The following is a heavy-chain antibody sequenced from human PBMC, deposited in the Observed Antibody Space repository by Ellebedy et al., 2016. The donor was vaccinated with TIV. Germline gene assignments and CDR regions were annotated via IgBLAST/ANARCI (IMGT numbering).Heavy chain of an antibody. D-gene: IGHD2-8*02. CDR1: GYTFTSYD. Sequence: ASVKVSCXASGYTFTSYDINWVRQATGQGLEWMGWMNPNSGNTGYAQKFQGRVTMTRNTSISTSYMELSSLRSEDTAVYYCARRGSVLDNWFDPWGQGTVVTVSS. V-gene: IGHV1-8*01. CDR3: ARRGSVLDNWFDP. CDR2: MNPNSGNT. J-gene: IGHJ5*02.